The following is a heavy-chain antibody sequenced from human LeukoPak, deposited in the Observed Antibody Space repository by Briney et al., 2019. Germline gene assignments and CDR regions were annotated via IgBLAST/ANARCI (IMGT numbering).Heavy chain of an antibody. D-gene: IGHD6-13*01. V-gene: IGHV5-51*01. CDR3: ARLDSSSWYY. J-gene: IGHJ4*02. CDR1: GYSFTSNW. Sequence: GESLKISCKGSGYSFTSNWIGWVRQMPGKGLEWMGIIFPGGSDTRYSPAFQGQVTISADKSISTAYLQWSSLKALDTAMYYCARLDSSSWYYWGQGTRVSVSS. CDR2: IFPGGSDT.